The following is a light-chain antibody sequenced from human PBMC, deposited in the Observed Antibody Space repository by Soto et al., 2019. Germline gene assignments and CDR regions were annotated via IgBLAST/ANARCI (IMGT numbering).Light chain of an antibody. Sequence: PSTLSASVGDRVTITCRASQSISSWLAWYQQKPGKAPKLLIYDASSLESGVPSKFSGSGSGTEFTLTISSLQPDDFATYYCQQYNSYSVTFGQGTRLEI. CDR2: DAS. J-gene: IGKJ5*01. V-gene: IGKV1-5*01. CDR1: QSISSW. CDR3: QQYNSYSVT.